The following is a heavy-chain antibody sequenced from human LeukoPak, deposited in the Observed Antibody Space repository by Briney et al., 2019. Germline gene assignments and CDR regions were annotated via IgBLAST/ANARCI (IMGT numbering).Heavy chain of an antibody. J-gene: IGHJ6*03. CDR1: GGSISSGSYY. CDR2: IYTSGST. D-gene: IGHD2-15*01. CDR3: ARDTGPSNYCSGGSCYLYYYYYYMDV. Sequence: SQTLSLTCTVSGGSISSGSYYWSWIRQPAGKGLEWIGRIYTSGSTNYNPSLKSRVTMSVDTSKNQFSLKLSSVTAADTAVYYCARDTGPSNYCSGGSCYLYYYYYYMDVWGKGTTVTISS. V-gene: IGHV4-61*02.